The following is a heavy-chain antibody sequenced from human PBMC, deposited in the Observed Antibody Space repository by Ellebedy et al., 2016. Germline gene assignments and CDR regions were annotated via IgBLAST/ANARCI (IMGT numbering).Heavy chain of an antibody. D-gene: IGHD3-22*01. J-gene: IGHJ4*02. CDR1: GGSISGYY. Sequence: SETLSLTCTVSGGSISGYYWSWIRQPPGKGLVWLGYMLYSGYTNYNPSLESRVSMSVDTSKNQFSLTLSSVTAADTAVYYCARSRGDHYDSRAYYNIWGQGTLAIVSS. V-gene: IGHV4-59*08. CDR3: ARSRGDHYDSRAYYNI. CDR2: MLYSGYT.